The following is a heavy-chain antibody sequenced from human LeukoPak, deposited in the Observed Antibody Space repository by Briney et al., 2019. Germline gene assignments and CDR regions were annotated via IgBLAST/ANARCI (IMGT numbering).Heavy chain of an antibody. CDR1: GGSISSGDYY. CDR2: IYYSGST. CDR3: ARHLGRSSPPDY. V-gene: IGHV4-30-4*08. Sequence: SETLSLTCTVSGGSISSGDYYWSCIRQPPGKGLECIGYIYYSGSTYYNPSLKSRVTISVDTSKNQFSLKLSSVTAADTAVYYCARHLGRSSPPDYWGQGTLATVSS. J-gene: IGHJ4*02. D-gene: IGHD2-15*01.